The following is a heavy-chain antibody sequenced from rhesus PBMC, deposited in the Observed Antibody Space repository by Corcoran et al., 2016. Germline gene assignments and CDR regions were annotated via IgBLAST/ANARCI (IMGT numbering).Heavy chain of an antibody. CDR1: GGSISSKR. J-gene: IGHJ4*01. Sequence: QLQLQESGPGLVKPSETLSLTSPVSGGSISSKRWSWVRQPPGNGLGWIGRISGSGGSTSYNPSLKSRVTISTDTSKNQLSLKLISVTAADTAVYYCARVVVFTGGYFDYWGQGVLVTVSS. D-gene: IGHD2-27*01. CDR3: ARVVVFTGGYFDY. V-gene: IGHV4-173*01. CDR2: ISGSGGST.